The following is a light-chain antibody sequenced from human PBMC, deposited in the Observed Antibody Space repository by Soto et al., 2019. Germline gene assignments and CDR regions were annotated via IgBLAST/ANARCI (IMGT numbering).Light chain of an antibody. CDR3: QQYSTYPRT. J-gene: IGKJ1*01. CDR2: AAS. CDR1: QGIGSA. Sequence: AIRMTQSPSSLSASTGDRVTITCRASQGIGSALVWYQQKPGKAPKLLIYAASTLQSGVPSRFSGRGSGTDFSLTISRLQFEDFATYYCQQYSTYPRTFGQGTKVEIK. V-gene: IGKV1-8*01.